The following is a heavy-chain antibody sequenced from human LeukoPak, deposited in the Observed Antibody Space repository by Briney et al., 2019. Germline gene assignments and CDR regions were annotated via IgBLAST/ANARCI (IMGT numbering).Heavy chain of an antibody. CDR3: ARAVPPKFTIFGVTGYYFDY. D-gene: IGHD3-3*01. Sequence: SETLSLTCAVYGGSFSGYYWSWIRQPPGKGLEWIGEINHSGSTNYNPSLKSRVTISVDTSKNQFSLKLSSVTAADTAVYYCARAVPPKFTIFGVTGYYFDYWGQGTLVTVSS. CDR2: INHSGST. CDR1: GGSFSGYY. V-gene: IGHV4-34*01. J-gene: IGHJ4*02.